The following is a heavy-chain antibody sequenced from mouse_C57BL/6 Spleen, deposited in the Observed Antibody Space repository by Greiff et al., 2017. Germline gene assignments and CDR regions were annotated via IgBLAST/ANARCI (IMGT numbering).Heavy chain of an antibody. CDR1: GYTFTDYS. CDR3: ARGYYGYDDAMDY. CDR2: IYPRDGST. J-gene: IGHJ4*01. D-gene: IGHD2-2*01. Sequence: QVQLQQSDAELVQPGASVQISCKVSGYTFTDYSIHWMKQRPEQGLEWIGYIYPRDGSTKYNEKFKGKATLTADKSSSTAYMQLNSLTSEDSAVYFYARGYYGYDDAMDYWGQCTLVTVS. V-gene: IGHV1-78*01.